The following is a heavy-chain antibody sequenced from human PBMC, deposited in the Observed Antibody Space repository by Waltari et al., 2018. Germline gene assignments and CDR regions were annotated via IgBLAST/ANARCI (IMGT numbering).Heavy chain of an antibody. CDR1: GFTFSSYW. CDR3: ARDNDYGELYYFDY. D-gene: IGHD4-17*01. CDR2: IKQDGSEK. V-gene: IGHV3-7*01. J-gene: IGHJ4*02. Sequence: EVQLVESGGGLVQPGGSLRLSCAASGFTFSSYWMSWVRQAPGKGLEWVANIKQDGSEKYYVDSVKGRFTISRDNAKNSLYLQMNSLRAEDTAVYYCARDNDYGELYYFDYWGQGTLVTVSS.